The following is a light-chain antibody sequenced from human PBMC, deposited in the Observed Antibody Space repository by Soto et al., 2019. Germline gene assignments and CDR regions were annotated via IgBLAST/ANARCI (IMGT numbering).Light chain of an antibody. V-gene: IGKV1-5*01. Sequence: DIQMTQSPSTLSASVGDRVTITCRASQSIPSSLAWYQQKPGKAPNLLIYDASILESGVPSRFSGSGSGTEFTLTISSLQSYDFATYYCQHYSSYLFGQGTKLEI. CDR1: QSIPSS. J-gene: IGKJ2*01. CDR3: QHYSSYL. CDR2: DAS.